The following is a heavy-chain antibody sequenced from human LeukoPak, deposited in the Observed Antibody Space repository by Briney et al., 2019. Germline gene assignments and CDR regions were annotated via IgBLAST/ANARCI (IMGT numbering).Heavy chain of an antibody. CDR1: GFTFSSYA. Sequence: GGSLRLSCVASGFTFSSYAMSWVRQAPGKGLEWVSAISGSGVTTHYAGSVKGQFTISRDNSKNTLYLQMNSLRAEDTAVYYCASLARGSGVDYWGQGTLVTVSS. J-gene: IGHJ4*02. CDR3: ASLARGSGVDY. CDR2: ISGSGVTT. V-gene: IGHV3-23*01. D-gene: IGHD3-10*01.